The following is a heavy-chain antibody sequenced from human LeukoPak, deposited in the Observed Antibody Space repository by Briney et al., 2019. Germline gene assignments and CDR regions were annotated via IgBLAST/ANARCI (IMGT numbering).Heavy chain of an antibody. CDR2: FDPEDGET. CDR1: GYTLTELS. V-gene: IGHV1-24*01. D-gene: IGHD3-16*02. CDR3: ARGYYDYVWGSYRYKAFDI. Sequence: ASVKVSCKVSGYTLTELSMHWVRQAPGKGLEWMGGFDPEDGETIYAQKFQGRVTMTRNTSISTAYMELSSLRSEDTAVYYCARGYYDYVWGSYRYKAFDIWGQGTMVTVSS. J-gene: IGHJ3*02.